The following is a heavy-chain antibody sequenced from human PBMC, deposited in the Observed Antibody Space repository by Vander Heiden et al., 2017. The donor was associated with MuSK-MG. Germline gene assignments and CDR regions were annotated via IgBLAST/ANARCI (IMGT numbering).Heavy chain of an antibody. CDR3: ARENYYDSNTYSGAFDI. J-gene: IGHJ3*02. CDR2: LSHSGST. V-gene: IGHV4-38-2*02. CDR1: GNSIKSIFY. D-gene: IGHD3-22*01. Sequence: QVQLQESGPGLVKPSETLSLTCSVSGNSIKSIFYWGWIRQPPGKGLEWIVSLSHSGSTYYMASLKSRLTVSVDTSKNQFSLKLSSVTAADTAVYYCARENYYDSNTYSGAFDIWGQGTMVTVSA.